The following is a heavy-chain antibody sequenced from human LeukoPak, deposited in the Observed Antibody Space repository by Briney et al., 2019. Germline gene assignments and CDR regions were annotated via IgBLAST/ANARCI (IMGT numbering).Heavy chain of an antibody. CDR3: ASFEQGFFDY. Sequence: GSSVNVSCKASGGTFSSYAISWVRQAPGQGLDWMGGIIPIFCTSNYAQKFQGRVTITTHESTSTAYMELSSLRSEDTAVYYCASFEQGFFDYWGQGTLVTVSS. J-gene: IGHJ4*02. CDR1: GGTFSSYA. V-gene: IGHV1-69*05. CDR2: IIPIFCTS. D-gene: IGHD3-9*01.